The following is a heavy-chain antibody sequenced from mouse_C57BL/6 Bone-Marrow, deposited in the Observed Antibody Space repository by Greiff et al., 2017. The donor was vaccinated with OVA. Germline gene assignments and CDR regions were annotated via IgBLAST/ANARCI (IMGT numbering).Heavy chain of an antibody. CDR3: ARGGTTVVGYFDV. V-gene: IGHV1-76*01. D-gene: IGHD1-1*01. Sequence: QVQLQQSGAELVRPGASVKLSCKASGYTFTDYYINWVKQRPGQGLEWIARIYPGSGNTYYNEKFKGKATLTAEKSSSTAYMQLSSLTSEDSAVYFCARGGTTVVGYFDVWGTGTTVTVSS. CDR1: GYTFTDYY. CDR2: IYPGSGNT. J-gene: IGHJ1*03.